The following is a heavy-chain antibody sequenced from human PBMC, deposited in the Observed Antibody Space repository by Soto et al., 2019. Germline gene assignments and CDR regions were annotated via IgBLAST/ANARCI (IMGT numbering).Heavy chain of an antibody. CDR2: ISAYNGNT. D-gene: IGHD6-19*01. CDR1: GHTFTSYG. V-gene: IGHV1-18*01. CDR3: ARDHGSSGWPDFDY. Sequence: ASVKVSCKASGHTFTSYGISWVRQAPGQGLEWMGWISAYNGNTNYAQKLQGRVTMTTDTSTSTAYMELRSLRSDDTAVYYCARDHGSSGWPDFDYWGQGTLVTVSS. J-gene: IGHJ4*02.